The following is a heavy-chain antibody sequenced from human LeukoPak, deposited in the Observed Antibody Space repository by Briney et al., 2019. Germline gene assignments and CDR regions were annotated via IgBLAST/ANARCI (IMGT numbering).Heavy chain of an antibody. Sequence: ASVKVSCKASGYTFTSYYMHWVRQAPGQGLEWMGIINPSGGSTSYAQKFQGRVTMTRDMSTSTVYMELSSLRSEDTAVYYCARFSSIAAAFDYWGLGTLVTVSS. V-gene: IGHV1-46*01. D-gene: IGHD6-13*01. CDR2: INPSGGST. CDR3: ARFSSIAAAFDY. CDR1: GYTFTSYY. J-gene: IGHJ4*02.